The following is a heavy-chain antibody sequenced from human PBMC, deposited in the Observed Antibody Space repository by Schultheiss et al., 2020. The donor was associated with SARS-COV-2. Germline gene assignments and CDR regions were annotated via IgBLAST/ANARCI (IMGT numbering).Heavy chain of an antibody. D-gene: IGHD3-3*01. Sequence: SETLSLTCTVSGGSISSGGYYWSWIRQHPGKGLEWIGYIYYSGSTYYNPSLMSRVTISVDTSKNQFSLKLSSVTAADTAVYYCARGSHDFWSVINPHPYYFDYWGQGTLVTVSS. CDR1: GGSISSGGYY. CDR2: IYYSGST. CDR3: ARGSHDFWSVINPHPYYFDY. J-gene: IGHJ4*02. V-gene: IGHV4-31*03.